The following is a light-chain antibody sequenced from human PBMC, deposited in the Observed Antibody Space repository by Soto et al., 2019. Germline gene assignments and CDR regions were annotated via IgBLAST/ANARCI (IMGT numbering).Light chain of an antibody. J-gene: IGKJ1*01. V-gene: IGKV4-1*01. CDR1: QSVLYSSDNKYY. Sequence: DIVMTQSPDSLAVSLGERATINCKSSQSVLYSSDNKYYLAWYQQKPGQPPKLLIYCASTRESGVPDRFSGSGSGTDFTRTISSLQAEDVAVYYCQQHYSSPWTFGQGTKVEIK. CDR3: QQHYSSPWT. CDR2: CAS.